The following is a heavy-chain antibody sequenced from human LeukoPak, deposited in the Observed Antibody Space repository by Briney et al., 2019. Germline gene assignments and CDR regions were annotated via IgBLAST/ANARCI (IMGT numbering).Heavy chain of an antibody. Sequence: GGSLRLSCAASGFTFSSYSMNWVRQAPGKGLEWVSSISSSSSYIYYADSVKGRFTISRDNAKNSLYLQMNSLRAEDTAVYYCATRNDLGPCSSTSCYLHPFDYWGQGTLVTVSS. D-gene: IGHD2-2*01. CDR3: ATRNDLGPCSSTSCYLHPFDY. CDR1: GFTFSSYS. V-gene: IGHV3-21*01. J-gene: IGHJ4*02. CDR2: ISSSSSYI.